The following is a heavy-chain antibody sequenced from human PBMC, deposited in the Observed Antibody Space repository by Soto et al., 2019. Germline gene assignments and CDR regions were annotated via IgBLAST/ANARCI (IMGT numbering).Heavy chain of an antibody. V-gene: IGHV3-7*03. J-gene: IGHJ4*02. CDR2: IKEDGSKQ. CDR3: GRGNRNPALDN. CDR1: GFTFSNYC. Sequence: WGTLSLSCAASGFTFSNYCMNWVRQAPGKGLEWVGNIKEDGSKQGYVDSVRGRFTISRDNAKNSLYLQINSLRAEDTAVYYCGRGNRNPALDNWGQGTLVTVSS.